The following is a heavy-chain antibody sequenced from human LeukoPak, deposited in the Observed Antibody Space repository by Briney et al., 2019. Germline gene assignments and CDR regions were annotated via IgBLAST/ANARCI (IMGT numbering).Heavy chain of an antibody. D-gene: IGHD3-22*01. V-gene: IGHV4-38-2*01. CDR2: IYHSGST. CDR1: GYSISSGYY. Sequence: SETLSLXCAVSGYSISSGYYWGWIRQPPGMGLEWIGSIYHSGSTYYNPSLKSRVTISVDTSKNQFSLKLSSVTAADTAVYYCASPGGDSSGYYYVGYWGQGTLVTVSS. CDR3: ASPGGDSSGYYYVGY. J-gene: IGHJ4*02.